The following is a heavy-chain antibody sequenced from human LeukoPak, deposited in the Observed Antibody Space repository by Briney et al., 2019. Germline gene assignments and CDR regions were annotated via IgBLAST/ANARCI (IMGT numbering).Heavy chain of an antibody. CDR1: GFTFSSYS. CDR3: ARGSQVVAARDNWFDP. J-gene: IGHJ5*02. D-gene: IGHD5-12*01. V-gene: IGHV3-48*01. CDR2: ISSSSSTI. Sequence: GGSLRLSCAASGFTFSSYSMNWVRQAPGKGLEWVSYISSSSSTIYYADSVKGRSTISRDNAKNSLYLQMNSLRADDTAVYYCARGSQVVAARDNWFDPWGQGTLVTVSS.